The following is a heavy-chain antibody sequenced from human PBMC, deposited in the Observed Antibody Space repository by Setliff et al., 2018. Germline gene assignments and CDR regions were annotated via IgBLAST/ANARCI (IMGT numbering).Heavy chain of an antibody. Sequence: GGSLRLSCVASGYTFSSYAIHWVRQAPGKGLEWVALISWDGTKTSYADSVRGRLTISRDGSKSTLYLDMSSLRSEDTAVYYCARGIKGATTLTFYDSWGQGTPVTVSS. D-gene: IGHD1-26*01. V-gene: IGHV3-30*03. J-gene: IGHJ4*02. CDR3: ARGIKGATTLTFYDS. CDR2: ISWDGTKT. CDR1: GYTFSSYA.